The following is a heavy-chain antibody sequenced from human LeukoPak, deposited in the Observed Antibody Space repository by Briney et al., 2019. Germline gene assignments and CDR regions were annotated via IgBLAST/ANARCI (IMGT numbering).Heavy chain of an antibody. Sequence: SETLSLTCTVSGGSISSYYWSWIRQPPGKGLEWIGEINHSGSTNYNPSLKSRVTISVDTSKNQFSLKLSSVTAADTAVYYCARQSTSRTHRCFDYWGQGTLVTVSS. V-gene: IGHV4-34*01. CDR2: INHSGST. CDR1: GGSISSYY. J-gene: IGHJ4*02. D-gene: IGHD2-2*01. CDR3: ARQSTSRTHRCFDY.